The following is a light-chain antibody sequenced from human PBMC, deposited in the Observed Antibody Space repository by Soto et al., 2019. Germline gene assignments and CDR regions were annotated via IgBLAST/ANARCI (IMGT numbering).Light chain of an antibody. CDR3: IPT. Sequence: VLTPSPVTLSLSPGESATLSDMSSQTKGNNYLTFTRQKPGQTPRHLIQGASGGTAGIPDTLSVCGSETDFTVTISRLEPDDFSVYSCIPTLGQVT. V-gene: IGKV3-20*01. CDR1: QTKGNNY. J-gene: IGKJ2*01. CDR2: GAS.